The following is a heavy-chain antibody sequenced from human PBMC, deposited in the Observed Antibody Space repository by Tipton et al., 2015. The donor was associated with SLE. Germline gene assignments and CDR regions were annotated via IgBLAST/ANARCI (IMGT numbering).Heavy chain of an antibody. CDR1: GYSISSGYY. CDR2: IDHSGST. J-gene: IGHJ4*02. V-gene: IGHV4-38-2*02. Sequence: TLSLTCSVSGYSISSGYYWGWIRQPPGKGLEWIGSIDHSGSTYYTPSLKSRVTISVDKSKNQFSLKLTPVTAADSAVYYCARADSSGSILSDYWGQGTLVTVSS. D-gene: IGHD3-22*01. CDR3: ARADSSGSILSDY.